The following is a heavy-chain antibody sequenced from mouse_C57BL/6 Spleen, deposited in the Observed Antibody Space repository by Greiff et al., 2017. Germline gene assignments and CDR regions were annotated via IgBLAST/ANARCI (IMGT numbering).Heavy chain of an antibody. CDR3: ARRGYYSNSLYYYAMDY. CDR1: GYTFTSYW. Sequence: QVQLKQPGAELVMPGASVKLSCKASGYTFTSYWMHWVKQRPGQGLEWIGEIDPSDSYTNYNQKFKGKSTLSVDKSSSTAYMQLSSLTSEDSAVYYCARRGYYSNSLYYYAMDYWGQGTSVTVSS. J-gene: IGHJ4*01. D-gene: IGHD2-5*01. CDR2: IDPSDSYT. V-gene: IGHV1-69*01.